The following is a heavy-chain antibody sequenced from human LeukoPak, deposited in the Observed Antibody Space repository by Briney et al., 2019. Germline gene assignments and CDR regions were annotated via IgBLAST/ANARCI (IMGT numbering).Heavy chain of an antibody. CDR3: ARADRHGGAYGSGSYYNY. Sequence: GGSLRLSCAASGFTFSSYDMHWVRQATGKGLEWVSAIGSAGDTYYPGSVKGRFIISRENAKNSLYLQMNSLRAGDTAVYYCARADRHGGAYGSGSYYNYWGQGTLVTVSS. V-gene: IGHV3-13*01. J-gene: IGHJ4*02. CDR2: IGSAGDT. CDR1: GFTFSSYD. D-gene: IGHD3-10*01.